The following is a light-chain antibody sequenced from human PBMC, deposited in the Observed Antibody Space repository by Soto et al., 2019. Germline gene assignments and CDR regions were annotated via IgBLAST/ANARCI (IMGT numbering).Light chain of an antibody. J-gene: IGKJ1*01. CDR1: EFISSW. CDR2: DTS. V-gene: IGKV1-5*01. Sequence: DIQMTHSPSTLSASVGDRVTITCRASEFISSWLAWYQQKPGKAPTLLIYDTSTLASGVPPRFSGSGSGTDFTLTISSLQPDDFATYYCQQYNTFSWTFGPGTRVEIK. CDR3: QQYNTFSWT.